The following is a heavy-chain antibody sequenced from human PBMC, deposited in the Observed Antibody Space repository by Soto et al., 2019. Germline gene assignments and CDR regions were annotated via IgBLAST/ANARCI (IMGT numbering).Heavy chain of an antibody. D-gene: IGHD6-19*01. CDR3: ARVWSSGWYDSTFGY. V-gene: IGHV3-74*01. J-gene: IGHJ4*02. Sequence: PGGSLRLSCAASGFTFSSYWMHWVRQAPGKGLVWVSRINSDGSSTSYAVSAKGRFTISRDNAKNTPYLQMNSLRAEDTAVYYCARVWSSGWYDSTFGYWGQGTLVTVSS. CDR1: GFTFSSYW. CDR2: INSDGSST.